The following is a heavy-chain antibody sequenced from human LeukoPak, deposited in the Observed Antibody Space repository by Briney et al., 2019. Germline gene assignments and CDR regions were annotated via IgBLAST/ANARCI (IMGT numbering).Heavy chain of an antibody. J-gene: IGHJ4*02. D-gene: IGHD5/OR15-5a*01. CDR3: VRAMSMILPFYFDY. CDR1: GGSISSYY. Sequence: SETLSLTCTVSGGSISSYYGSWIRQPPGKGLEWIGYIYYSGSTNYNPSLKSRVTISVDTSKNQFSLQLSSVTAADTAVYYCVRAMSMILPFYFDYWGQGTQVTVSS. V-gene: IGHV4-59*01. CDR2: IYYSGST.